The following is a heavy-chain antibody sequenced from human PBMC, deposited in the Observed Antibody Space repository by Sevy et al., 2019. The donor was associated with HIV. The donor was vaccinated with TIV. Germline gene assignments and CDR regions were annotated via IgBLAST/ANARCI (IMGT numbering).Heavy chain of an antibody. CDR1: GFNFKGYS. J-gene: IGHJ4*02. CDR3: AKDFYYESSDYYGTFDC. D-gene: IGHD3-22*01. Sequence: GGSLRLSCAASGFNFKGYSMHWIRQAPGKGLEWVSIISWNSDNRVYVDSVKGRFTISRDDAKKSVYLQMNSLRAEDTALYYCAKDFYYESSDYYGTFDCWGQGTLVTVSS. V-gene: IGHV3-9*01. CDR2: ISWNSDNR.